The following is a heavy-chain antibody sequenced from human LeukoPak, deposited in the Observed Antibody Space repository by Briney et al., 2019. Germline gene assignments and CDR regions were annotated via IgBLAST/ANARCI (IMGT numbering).Heavy chain of an antibody. CDR3: ARGGVGATPFDP. Sequence: GYTFTGYYXHWVXQAPGQGLEWMGWINPNSGGTNYAQKFQGRVTTTRDTSISTAYMELSRLRSDDTAVYYCARGGVGATPFDPWGQGTLVTVSS. J-gene: IGHJ5*02. CDR2: INPNSGGT. CDR1: GYTFTGYY. V-gene: IGHV1-2*02. D-gene: IGHD1-26*01.